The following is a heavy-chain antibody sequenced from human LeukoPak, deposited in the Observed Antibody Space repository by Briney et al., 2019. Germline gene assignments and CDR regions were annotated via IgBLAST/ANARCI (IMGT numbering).Heavy chain of an antibody. CDR2: IKQDGSEK. V-gene: IGHV3-7*03. CDR1: GFTFSSYW. Sequence: PGGSLRLSCAASGFTFSSYWMSWVRQAPGKGLEWVANIKQDGSEKYYVDSVKGRFTISRDNAKNSLYLQMNSLRAEDTAVYYCASGELSQGLEYYYGMDVWGKGTTVTVSS. D-gene: IGHD3-10*01. CDR3: ASGELSQGLEYYYGMDV. J-gene: IGHJ6*04.